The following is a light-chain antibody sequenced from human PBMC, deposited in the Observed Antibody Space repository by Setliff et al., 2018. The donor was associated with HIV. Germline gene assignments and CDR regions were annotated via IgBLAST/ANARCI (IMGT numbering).Light chain of an antibody. J-gene: IGLJ3*02. CDR2: DSN. CDR3: QSYDSSLSGCM. Sequence: QSVLTQPPSVSAAPGQKVTISCSGSSSNIGNNYVSWYQHLPGTAPKLLIYDSNKRPSGIPDRFSGSKSGTSATLGITGLQAEDEADYYCQSYDSSLSGCMFGGGTKVTVL. V-gene: IGLV1-51*01. CDR1: SSNIGNNY.